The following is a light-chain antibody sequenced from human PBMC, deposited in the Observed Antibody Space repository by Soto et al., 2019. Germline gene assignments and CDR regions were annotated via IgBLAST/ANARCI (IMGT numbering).Light chain of an antibody. Sequence: DIQMTQSPSSLSASVGDRVTITCRASQSMSSYLNWYQQKPGKAPKLLIYAASSLQSGVPSRFSGSGSGTDFTLTISSLQPEDFATYYCQQSYSTPYTFGQGPKLEIK. CDR3: QQSYSTPYT. J-gene: IGKJ2*01. V-gene: IGKV1-39*01. CDR1: QSMSSY. CDR2: AAS.